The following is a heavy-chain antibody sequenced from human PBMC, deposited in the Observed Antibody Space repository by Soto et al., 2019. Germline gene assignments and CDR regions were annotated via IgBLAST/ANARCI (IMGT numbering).Heavy chain of an antibody. CDR3: ARGHGDYSEYFQH. CDR1: GGSISSGGYY. CDR2: IYYSGST. D-gene: IGHD4-17*01. V-gene: IGHV4-31*03. J-gene: IGHJ1*01. Sequence: SETLSLTCTVSGGSISSGGYYWSWIRQHPGKGLEWIGYIYYSGSTYYNPSLKSRVTISVDTSKNQFSLYLQMNSLRAEDTAVYYCARGHGDYSEYFQHWGQGTLVTVSS.